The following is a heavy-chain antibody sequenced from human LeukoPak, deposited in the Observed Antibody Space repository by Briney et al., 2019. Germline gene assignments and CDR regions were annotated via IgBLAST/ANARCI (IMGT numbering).Heavy chain of an antibody. CDR2: IHHSGST. V-gene: IGHV4-38-2*02. Sequence: PSETLSLTCSVSGYSISSGSYWGWIRQPPGKGLEWIGSIHHSGSTYYNPSLKRRVTISVDTSKNHFSLKLTSVTAADTAVYYCARAFGVVIYFDYWGQGTLVTVSS. D-gene: IGHD3-3*01. J-gene: IGHJ4*02. CDR3: ARAFGVVIYFDY. CDR1: GYSISSGSY.